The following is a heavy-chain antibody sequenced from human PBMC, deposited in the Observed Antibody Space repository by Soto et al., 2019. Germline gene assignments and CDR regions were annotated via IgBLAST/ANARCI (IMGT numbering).Heavy chain of an antibody. D-gene: IGHD1-20*01. V-gene: IGHV3-33*01. CDR2: IWYDGSNK. CDR3: AREGGIPGTPDYYYYYGMDV. CDR1: GFTFSSYG. Sequence: QVQLVESGGGVVQPGRSLRLSCAASGFTFSSYGMHWVRQAPGKGLEWVAVIWYDGSNKYYADSVKGRFTISRDNSKNRLYLQMNSLRAEDTAVYYCAREGGIPGTPDYYYYYGMDVWGQGTTVTVSS. J-gene: IGHJ6*02.